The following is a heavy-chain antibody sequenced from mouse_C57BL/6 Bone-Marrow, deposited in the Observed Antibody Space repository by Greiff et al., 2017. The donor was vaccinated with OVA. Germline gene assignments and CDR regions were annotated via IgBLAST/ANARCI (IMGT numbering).Heavy chain of an antibody. CDR1: GYTFTSYW. CDR2: IHPNSGST. CDR3: ARSGGTTAHFDC. Sequence: QVQLKQPGAELVKPGASVKLSCKASGYTFTSYWMHWVKQRPGQGLEWIGMIHPNSGSTNYNEKFKSKATLTVDKSSSTAYMQLSSLTSEDSAVYYCARSGGTTAHFDCWGKGTTLTVSS. J-gene: IGHJ2*01. V-gene: IGHV1-64*01. D-gene: IGHD2-14*01.